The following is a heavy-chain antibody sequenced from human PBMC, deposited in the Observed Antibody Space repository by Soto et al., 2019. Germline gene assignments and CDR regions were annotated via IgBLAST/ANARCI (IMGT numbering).Heavy chain of an antibody. D-gene: IGHD6-19*01. Sequence: GGSLRLSCAASGFTFSDYYMSWIRQAPGKGLEWVSYISSSGSTIYYADSVKGRFTISRDNAKNSLYLQMNSLRAEDTAVYYCARDLGSIAVAATNVYYGMDVWGQGTTVTVSS. CDR2: ISSSGSTI. CDR3: ARDLGSIAVAATNVYYGMDV. V-gene: IGHV3-11*01. J-gene: IGHJ6*02. CDR1: GFTFSDYY.